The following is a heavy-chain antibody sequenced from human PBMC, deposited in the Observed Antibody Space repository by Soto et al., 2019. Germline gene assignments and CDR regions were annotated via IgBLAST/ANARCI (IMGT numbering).Heavy chain of an antibody. Sequence: SQTLSLTCAISGDSVSSNSAAWNWIRQSPSRGLEWLGRTYYRSKWYNDYAVSVKSRITINPDTSKNQFSLQLNSVTPEDTAVYYCARGIAARQGRYYYYGMDVWHQGTTGTVSS. J-gene: IGHJ6*02. D-gene: IGHD6-6*01. CDR2: TYYRSKWYN. V-gene: IGHV6-1*01. CDR3: ARGIAARQGRYYYYGMDV. CDR1: GDSVSSNSAA.